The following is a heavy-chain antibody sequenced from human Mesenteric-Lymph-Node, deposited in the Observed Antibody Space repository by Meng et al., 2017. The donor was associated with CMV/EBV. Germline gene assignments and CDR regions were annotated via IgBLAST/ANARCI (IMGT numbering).Heavy chain of an antibody. CDR2: INHSGST. CDR3: ARGSSYDILTGYFDY. D-gene: IGHD3-9*01. CDR1: GGSFSGYY. Sequence: VQLPQWGAGRLKPSETLSVTCAVYGGSFSGYYWNWIRQSPEKGLEWIGEINHSGSTTYNPSFTSRIIISVDTSTNQISLNMSSVTAADTAVYYCARGSSYDILTGYFDYWGQGALVTVSS. J-gene: IGHJ4*02. V-gene: IGHV4-34*01.